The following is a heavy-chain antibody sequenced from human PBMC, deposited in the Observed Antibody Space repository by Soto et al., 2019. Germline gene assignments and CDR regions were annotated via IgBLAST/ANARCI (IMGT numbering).Heavy chain of an antibody. V-gene: IGHV3-74*01. CDR1: GFTFSSYW. J-gene: IGHJ4*01. Sequence: EVQLVESGGGLVQPGGSVRLSCAASGFTFSSYWMHWVRQAPGKGLMWVSRIHNDGSTTRYADSVKGRFTISRDNGKNTLYLQISSLRVEDTAVYYCAKDNRNSYWGQGTLVTVSS. CDR2: IHNDGSTT. D-gene: IGHD1-7*01. CDR3: AKDNRNSY.